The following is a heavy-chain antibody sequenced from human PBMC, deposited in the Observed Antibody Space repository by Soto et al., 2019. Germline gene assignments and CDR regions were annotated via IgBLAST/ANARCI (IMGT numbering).Heavy chain of an antibody. J-gene: IGHJ4*02. D-gene: IGHD3-3*01. CDR1: GFTFSSYW. CDR2: INSEGSST. V-gene: IGHV3-74*01. Sequence: EVQLVESGGGLVQPGGSLRLSCAASGFTFSSYWMHWVRQAPGKGLVWVSRINSEGSSTSYADSVKGRFTISRDNAKNTLYLQMNSLRAEETAVYYCASAPTTMGFWSGYYTEPSFDYWGQGTLVTVSS. CDR3: ASAPTTMGFWSGYYTEPSFDY.